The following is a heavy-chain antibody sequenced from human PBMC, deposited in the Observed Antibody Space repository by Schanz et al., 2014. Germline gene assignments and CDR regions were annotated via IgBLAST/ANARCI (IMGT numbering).Heavy chain of an antibody. V-gene: IGHV3-7*01. CDR2: INQDGSDK. CDR3: ARGLVRYFAY. J-gene: IGHJ4*02. D-gene: IGHD2-8*02. Sequence: EVQLVESGGGLLQPGGSLRLSCAASGFTFGTFWMSWVRQAPGKGLEWVANINQDGSDKSYVDSVKGRFAISRDNAKNSLYLQMNSLRAEDTAVYYCARGLVRYFAYWGQGTLVTVSS. CDR1: GFTFGTFW.